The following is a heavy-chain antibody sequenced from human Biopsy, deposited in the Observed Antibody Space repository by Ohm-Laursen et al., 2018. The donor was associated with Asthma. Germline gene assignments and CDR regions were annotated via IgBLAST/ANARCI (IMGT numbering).Heavy chain of an antibody. J-gene: IGHJ6*02. D-gene: IGHD3/OR15-3a*01. CDR3: ARISMCWTTACGPYYIYKMDV. CDR1: GFRFSDYG. V-gene: IGHV3-23*01. CDR2: ISSSAGSR. Sequence: GSLRLSCAASGFRFSDYGMNWVRQAPGKGLEWVASISSSAGSRDYADSVKGRFTISRDNSNTLYLQMNWLRAEDTAIYYCARISMCWTTACGPYYIYKMDVWGQGTTVTVSS.